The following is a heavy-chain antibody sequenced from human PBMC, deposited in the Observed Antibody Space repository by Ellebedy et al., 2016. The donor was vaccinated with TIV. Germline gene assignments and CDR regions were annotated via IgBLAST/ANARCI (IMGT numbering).Heavy chain of an antibody. CDR1: GFTFSSYS. CDR3: ARDAMIWIFDS. V-gene: IGHV3-48*01. CDR2: IGNSDTK. Sequence: GESLKISCAASGFTFSSYSMNWVRQAPGKGLEWVSYIGNSDTKYYADSVRGRFTISRDKDKKSVYLQMNSLRVEDTGVYYCARDAMIWIFDSWGQGTLVTVSS. D-gene: IGHD3-22*01. J-gene: IGHJ4*02.